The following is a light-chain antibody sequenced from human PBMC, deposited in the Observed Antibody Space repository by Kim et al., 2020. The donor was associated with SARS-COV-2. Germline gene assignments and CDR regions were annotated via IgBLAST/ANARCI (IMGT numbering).Light chain of an antibody. Sequence: ASVEDSVISTRRASQDIRNYVKWYQQGPGEAPKLLIYDASSLETGVPSGFSGSGSGTEFTFTISSLQPEHVATYYRQQYDELPFTFGSGTKVDIK. CDR1: QDIRNY. CDR2: DAS. V-gene: IGKV1-33*01. CDR3: QQYDELPFT. J-gene: IGKJ3*01.